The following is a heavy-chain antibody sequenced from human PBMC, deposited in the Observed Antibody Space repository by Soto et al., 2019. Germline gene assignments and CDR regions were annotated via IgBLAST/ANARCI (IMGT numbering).Heavy chain of an antibody. D-gene: IGHD3-10*01. CDR2: INHSGST. V-gene: IGHV4-34*01. Sequence: SETLSLTCAVYGGSFSGYYWSWIRQPPGKGLEWIGEINHSGSTNYNPSLKSRVTISVDTSKNQFSLKLSSVTAADTAVYYCAREQITMVRGVIAPYYYGMDVWGQGTTVTVSS. J-gene: IGHJ6*02. CDR1: GGSFSGYY. CDR3: AREQITMVRGVIAPYYYGMDV.